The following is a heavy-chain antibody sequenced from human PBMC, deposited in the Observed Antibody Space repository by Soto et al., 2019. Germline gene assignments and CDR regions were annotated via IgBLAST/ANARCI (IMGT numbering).Heavy chain of an antibody. J-gene: IGHJ3*02. V-gene: IGHV3-53*01. CDR2: IYSGGST. CDR1: GFTVSSNY. CDR3: ARELRITMVRGVNDAFDI. Sequence: GGSLRLSCAASGFTVSSNYMSWVRQAPGKGLEWVSVIYSGGSTYYADSVKGRFTISRDNSKNTLYLQMNSLRAEDTAVYYCARELRITMVRGVNDAFDIWGQGTTVTVSS. D-gene: IGHD3-10*01.